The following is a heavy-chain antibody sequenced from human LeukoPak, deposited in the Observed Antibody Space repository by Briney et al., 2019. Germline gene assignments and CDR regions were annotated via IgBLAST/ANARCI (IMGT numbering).Heavy chain of an antibody. CDR2: ISGSGNNI. Sequence: PGGSLRLSCAASGFTFSDYYMSWIRQAPGKGLEWLSHISGSGNNIYYADSVKGRFTISRDNAKNSLYLQMNSLRADDTAIYYCARVPPQDRTWFDPWGQGTLVTVSS. J-gene: IGHJ5*02. D-gene: IGHD2-15*01. CDR1: GFTFSDYY. V-gene: IGHV3-11*04. CDR3: ARVPPQDRTWFDP.